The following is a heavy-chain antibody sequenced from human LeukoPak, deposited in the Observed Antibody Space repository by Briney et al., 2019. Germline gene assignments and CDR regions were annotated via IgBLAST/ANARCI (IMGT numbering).Heavy chain of an antibody. Sequence: PSETLSLTCAVYGGSFSGYYWSWIRQPPGKGLEWIGEINHSGSTNYNPSLKSRVTISVDTSKNQFSLKLSSVTAADTAVYYCARGAGYGGNSGFFYYYYCMDVWGKGTTVTVSS. J-gene: IGHJ6*03. V-gene: IGHV4-34*01. CDR2: INHSGST. CDR3: ARGAGYGGNSGFFYYYYCMDV. D-gene: IGHD4-23*01. CDR1: GGSFSGYY.